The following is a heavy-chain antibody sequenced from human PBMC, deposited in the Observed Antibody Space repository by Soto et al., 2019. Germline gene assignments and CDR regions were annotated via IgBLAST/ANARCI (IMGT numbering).Heavy chain of an antibody. CDR1: GDSVSSPYY. CDR3: ARSAGWYAVHS. Sequence: QVQLQESGPGLVKPSGTLSLTCAVSGDSVSSPYYWCWVRQPPGKGLEWIGEVFHTGTTSYNPSLRSRVTISMGKSNNQFSLDLSYVTAADTAVYYCARSAGWYAVHSWGPGTLVIVSS. J-gene: IGHJ4*02. D-gene: IGHD6-19*01. CDR2: VFHTGTT. V-gene: IGHV4-4*02.